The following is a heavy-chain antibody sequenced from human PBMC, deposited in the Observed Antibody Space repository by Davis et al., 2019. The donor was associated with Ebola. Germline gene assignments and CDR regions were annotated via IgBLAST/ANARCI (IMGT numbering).Heavy chain of an antibody. CDR3: ARDRSGYDYLTGFGYFDY. CDR1: GFTFSNYY. CDR2: IKQDGSEK. J-gene: IGHJ4*02. D-gene: IGHD5-12*01. V-gene: IGHV3-7*03. Sequence: GESLKISCAASGFTFSNYYMSWIRQAPGKGLEWVANIKQDGSEKYYVDSVKGRFTISRDNAKNSLYLQMNSLRAEDTAVYYCARDRSGYDYLTGFGYFDYWGQGTLVTVSS.